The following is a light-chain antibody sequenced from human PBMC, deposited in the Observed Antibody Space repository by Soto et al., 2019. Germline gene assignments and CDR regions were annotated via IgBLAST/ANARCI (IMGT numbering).Light chain of an antibody. V-gene: IGKV3-20*01. CDR1: QSVRSGY. CDR3: QQYDNSPIT. CDR2: GAS. J-gene: IGKJ5*01. Sequence: IVLTPSPSTLSLSPGERATLSCRASQSVRSGYFAWYQQKPGQAPRLLIVGASSRATGIPDRFSGTGSETDFTLTISRLEPEDVAVYYCQQYDNSPITFGQGTRLEI.